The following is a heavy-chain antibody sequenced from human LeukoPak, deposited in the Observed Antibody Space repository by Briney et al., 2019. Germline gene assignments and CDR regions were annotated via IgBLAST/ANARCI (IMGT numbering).Heavy chain of an antibody. V-gene: IGHV4-59*01. CDR3: ARDLGPSLVWTGDRHG. CDR2: IYYSGST. CDR1: GGSISTYY. D-gene: IGHD3-16*01. Sequence: PSETLSLTCTVSGGSISTYYWTWMRQPPGKGLEWIGYIYYSGSTNYNPSLKSRVTISVDTSKNQFSLKLSSVTAADTAVYYCARDLGPSLVWTGDRHGWGQGTLVTVSS. J-gene: IGHJ4*02.